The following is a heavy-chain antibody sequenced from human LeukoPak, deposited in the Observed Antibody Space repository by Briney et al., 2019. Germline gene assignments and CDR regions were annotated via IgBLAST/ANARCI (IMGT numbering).Heavy chain of an antibody. Sequence: PGGSLRLSCAASGFTFKDYAMHWVRQAPGKGLEWVSLISGDGGTTFYADSVKGRFTISRDNSKNSLYLQTNSLRTEDTAFYYCAKDIGERGYKDYWGQGTLVTVSS. V-gene: IGHV3-43*02. CDR2: ISGDGGTT. J-gene: IGHJ4*02. CDR3: AKDIGERGYKDY. CDR1: GFTFKDYA. D-gene: IGHD5-18*01.